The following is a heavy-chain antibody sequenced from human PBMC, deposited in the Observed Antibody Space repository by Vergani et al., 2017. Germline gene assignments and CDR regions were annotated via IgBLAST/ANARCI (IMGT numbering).Heavy chain of an antibody. CDR3: ARGVMTTVTAGAFDI. J-gene: IGHJ3*02. Sequence: EVQLVESGGGLVQPGGSLRLSCAASGFTFSSYSMNWVRQAPGKGLEWVSYISSSSSTIYYADSVKGRFTISRDNAKNSLYLQMNSLRAEDTAVYYCARGVMTTVTAGAFDIWGQGTMVTVSS. V-gene: IGHV3-48*01. CDR1: GFTFSSYS. CDR2: ISSSSSTI. D-gene: IGHD4-17*01.